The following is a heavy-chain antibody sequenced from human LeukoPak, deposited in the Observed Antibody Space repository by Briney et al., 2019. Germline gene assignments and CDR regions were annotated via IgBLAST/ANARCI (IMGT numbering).Heavy chain of an antibody. V-gene: IGHV3-30-3*01. CDR1: GFTFSSYA. Sequence: GGSLRLSCAASGFTFSSYAMHWVRQAPGKGLEWVAVISYNGSNKYYADSVKGRFTISRDNSKNTLYLQMNSLRAEDTAVYYCARDDVVGATKGSFFDYWGQGTLVTVSS. D-gene: IGHD1-26*01. CDR3: ARDDVVGATKGSFFDY. J-gene: IGHJ4*02. CDR2: ISYNGSNK.